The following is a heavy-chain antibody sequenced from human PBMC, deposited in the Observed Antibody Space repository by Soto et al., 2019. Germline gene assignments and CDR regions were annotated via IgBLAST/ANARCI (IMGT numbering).Heavy chain of an antibody. Sequence: GSGPTLVNPTQTLTLTCTFSGFSLSTSGVGVGWIRQPPGKALEWHALIFWDDDKRHSPSLKSRITVTKDTSKNEVGLTMNSMDPVDTATYYCAHFMNYYDSSGYYFYYFEYWGQGTPVTVSS. D-gene: IGHD3-22*01. CDR3: AHFMNYYDSSGYYFYYFEY. J-gene: IGHJ4*02. V-gene: IGHV2-5*02. CDR1: GFSLSTSGVG. CDR2: IFWDDDK.